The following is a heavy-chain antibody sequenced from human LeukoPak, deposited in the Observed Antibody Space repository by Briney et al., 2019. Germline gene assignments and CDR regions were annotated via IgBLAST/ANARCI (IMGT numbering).Heavy chain of an antibody. J-gene: IGHJ5*02. CDR3: ARDDVGYYDSSGYYNWFDP. Sequence: ASVKVSCKASGGTFSSYAISWVRQAPGQGLEWMGGIVPIFGTANYAQKFQGRVTITTDESTSTAYMELSSLRSEDTAVYYCARDDVGYYDSSGYYNWFDPWGQGTLVTVSS. CDR2: IVPIFGTA. D-gene: IGHD3-22*01. CDR1: GGTFSSYA. V-gene: IGHV1-69*05.